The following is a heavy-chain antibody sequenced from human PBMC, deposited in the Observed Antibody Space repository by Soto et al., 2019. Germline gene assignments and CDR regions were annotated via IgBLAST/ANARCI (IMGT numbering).Heavy chain of an antibody. CDR1: GYIFNFFS. J-gene: IGHJ4*02. CDR2: IHGDNGDT. Sequence: ASVKVSCKASGYIFNFFSIHWVRQAPGQRLEWLGWIHGDNGDTQYSQKLQGRITITMDTSASTVYMEVINLRSEDTAVYYCARPMNFADYLDHWGQGTLVTVSS. V-gene: IGHV1-3*01. D-gene: IGHD1-7*01. CDR3: ARPMNFADYLDH.